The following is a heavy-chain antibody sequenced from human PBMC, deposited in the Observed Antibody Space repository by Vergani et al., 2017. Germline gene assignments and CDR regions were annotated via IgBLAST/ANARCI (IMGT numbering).Heavy chain of an antibody. CDR2: IYSGGST. CDR1: GFTVSSNY. Sequence: EVQLVESGGGLVKPGGSLRLSCAASGFTVSSNYMSWVRQAPGKGLEWVSVIYSGGSTYYADSVKGRFTISRDNSKNTLYLQMNSLRAEDTAVYYCARDRGGSYGFLWQQDVWYFDLWGRGTLVTVSS. CDR3: ARDRGGSYGFLWQQDVWYFDL. D-gene: IGHD1-26*01. J-gene: IGHJ2*01. V-gene: IGHV3-66*02.